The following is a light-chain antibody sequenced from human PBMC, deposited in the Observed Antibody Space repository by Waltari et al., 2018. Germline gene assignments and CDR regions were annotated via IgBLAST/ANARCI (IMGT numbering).Light chain of an antibody. J-gene: IGKJ2*01. V-gene: IGKV1-39*01. CDR2: RTS. CDR1: QNVGRF. CDR3: QQSDGIPFT. Sequence: DIKMTQSPSSLSASVGDTVTINCRASQNVGRFLNWYQQRPGGAPKLLLFRTSDLQGGVPSRFSGSGSSTDFALTIDSLQPEDFATYYCQQSDGIPFTFGQGTKLEVK.